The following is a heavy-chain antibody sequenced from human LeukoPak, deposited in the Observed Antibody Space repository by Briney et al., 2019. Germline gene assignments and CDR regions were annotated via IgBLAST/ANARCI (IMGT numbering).Heavy chain of an antibody. CDR2: ISYSGST. V-gene: IGHV4-39*01. CDR3: ARQLMVRGVINDY. J-gene: IGHJ4*02. D-gene: IGHD3-10*01. CDR1: GVSISSSSYY. Sequence: SETLSLTCTVSGVSISSSSYYCGWIRQPPGKGREWIGSISYSGSTYYNPSLKSRVTISVDTYKNQFYLKLSSVTAADTAVYYCARQLMVRGVINDYWGQGTLVTVSS.